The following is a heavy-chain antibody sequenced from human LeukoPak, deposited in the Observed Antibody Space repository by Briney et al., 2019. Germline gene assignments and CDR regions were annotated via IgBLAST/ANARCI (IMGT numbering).Heavy chain of an antibody. V-gene: IGHV3-23*01. CDR3: AKKGATTGDFDY. CDR2: ISGSGGDT. Sequence: PGGSLRLSCAAYGFTLRNFLMTWVRQAPGKGPEWVSAISGSGGDTYYADSVKRRFTISRDNSKNTLYLQMNSLRAEDTAVYYCAKKGATTGDFDYWGQGTLVTVSS. J-gene: IGHJ4*02. D-gene: IGHD1-26*01. CDR1: GFTLRNFL.